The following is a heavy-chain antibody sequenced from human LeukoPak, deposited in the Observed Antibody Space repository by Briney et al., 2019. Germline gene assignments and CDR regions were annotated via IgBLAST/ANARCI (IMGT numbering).Heavy chain of an antibody. V-gene: IGHV3-30*04. CDR2: ISYDGSNK. CDR3: ARSGDYDSSGYYSTFVDY. J-gene: IGHJ4*02. CDR1: GFTSSSYA. D-gene: IGHD3-22*01. Sequence: GGSLRLSCAASGFTSSSYAMHWVRQAPGKGLEWVAVISYDGSNKYYADSVKGRFTISRDNSKNTLYLQMNSLRAEDTAVYYCARSGDYDSSGYYSTFVDYWGQGTLVTVSS.